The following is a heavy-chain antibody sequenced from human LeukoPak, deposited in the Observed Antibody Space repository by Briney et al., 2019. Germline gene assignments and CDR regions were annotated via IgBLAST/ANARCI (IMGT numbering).Heavy chain of an antibody. J-gene: IGHJ4*02. CDR1: GYXFTGFY. D-gene: IGHD7-27*01. CDR3: SREMGN. CDR2: INPNIGGT. Sequence: GASVKVSCKPSGYXFTGFYIHWVRQAPGQGLEWMGWINPNIGGTSYAQKFQGRVTMTRDTSISTAYMELSRLRSDDTAVYYCSREMGNWGQGTLLTVSS. V-gene: IGHV1-2*02.